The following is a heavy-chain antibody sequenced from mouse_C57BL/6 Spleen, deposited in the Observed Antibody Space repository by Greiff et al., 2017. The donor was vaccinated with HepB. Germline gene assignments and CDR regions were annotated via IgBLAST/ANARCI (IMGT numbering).Heavy chain of an antibody. V-gene: IGHV5-4*01. CDR3: ARASHYYGSSYFDY. Sequence: EVQGVESGGGLVKPGGSLKLSCAASGFTFSSYAMSWVRQTPEKRLEWVATISDGGSYTYYPDNVKGRVTISRDNAKNNLYLQMSHLKSEDTAMYYCARASHYYGSSYFDYWGQGTTLTVSS. CDR1: GFTFSSYA. J-gene: IGHJ2*01. CDR2: ISDGGSYT. D-gene: IGHD1-1*01.